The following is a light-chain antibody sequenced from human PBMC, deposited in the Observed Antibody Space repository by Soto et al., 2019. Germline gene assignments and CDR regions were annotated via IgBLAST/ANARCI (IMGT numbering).Light chain of an antibody. CDR2: AAP. Sequence: DIQMTQSPSSLSASVGARVTITCRASQSSSIYLNWYQHTAGNAPKVLIYAAPSLHRGVPSRFSGSGSGTDFTLIISSLQPEDFATYSCQQSYSPLWTFGQGTKVDIK. CDR1: QSSSIY. CDR3: QQSYSPLWT. V-gene: IGKV1-39*01. J-gene: IGKJ1*01.